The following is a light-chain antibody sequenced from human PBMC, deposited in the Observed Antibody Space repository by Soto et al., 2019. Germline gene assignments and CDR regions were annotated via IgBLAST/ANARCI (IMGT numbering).Light chain of an antibody. J-gene: IGLJ2*01. CDR1: SSNIGAGYA. Sequence: QSVLTQPPSVSGAPGQRVTISCTGSSSNIGAGYAVHWYQQLPGTATKLLIYDNNNRPSGVPDRFSGSKSGTSASLAITGLQAEDEADYYCQSYDSSLSGSVFGGGTKLTVL. CDR3: QSYDSSLSGSV. CDR2: DNN. V-gene: IGLV1-40*01.